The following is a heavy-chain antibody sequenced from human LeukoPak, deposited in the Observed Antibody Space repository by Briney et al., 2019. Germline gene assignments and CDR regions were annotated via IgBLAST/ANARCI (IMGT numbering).Heavy chain of an antibody. CDR1: GIHLCGKW. V-gene: IGHV3-7*01. CDR2: IKQDGTEK. CDR3: ARGLDY. Sequence: GSLRLSRGAPGIHLCGKWMSWVRQAPGKGLEWVANIKQDGTEKYYVDSVKGRFTISRDNSKNTLYLQMNSLRAEDTAVYYCARGLDYWGQGTLVTVSS. J-gene: IGHJ4*02.